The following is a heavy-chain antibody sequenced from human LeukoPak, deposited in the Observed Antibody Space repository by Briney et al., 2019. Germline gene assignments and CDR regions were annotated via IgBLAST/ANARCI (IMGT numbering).Heavy chain of an antibody. V-gene: IGHV3-23*01. Sequence: GGSLRLSCAASGFTFSSYAMSWVRQAPGKGLEWVPAISGSGGSTYYADSVKGRFTISRDNSKNTLYLQMNSLRAEDTAVYYCARGLGVSWFDPWGQGTLVTVSS. CDR1: GFTFSSYA. D-gene: IGHD3-16*01. CDR2: ISGSGGST. CDR3: ARGLGVSWFDP. J-gene: IGHJ5*02.